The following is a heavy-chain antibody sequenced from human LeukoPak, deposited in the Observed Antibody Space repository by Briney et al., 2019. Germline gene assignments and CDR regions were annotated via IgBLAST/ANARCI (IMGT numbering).Heavy chain of an antibody. CDR2: VHTSRGT. V-gene: IGHV4-4*07. Sequence: SETLSLTCTVSGGSISSYYWSWIRQPAGKEPEWNGRVHTSRGTNYNSSLKSRLTMSVDTSKNQFSLHLASVTAADTAVYYCAKGGESSLPFDYWGQGTLVTVSS. J-gene: IGHJ4*02. CDR1: GGSISSYY. D-gene: IGHD3-10*01. CDR3: AKGGESSLPFDY.